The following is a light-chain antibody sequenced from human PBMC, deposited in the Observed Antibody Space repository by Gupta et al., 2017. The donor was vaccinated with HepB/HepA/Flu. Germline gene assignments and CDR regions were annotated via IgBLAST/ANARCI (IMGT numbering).Light chain of an antibody. CDR1: QSVSSK. Sequence: EIVMTQSPPTLSVSPGEGATLSCRASQSVSSKLAWYQQRPGQAPRLLIYGASTRATGIPVRFSGSRSGTEFTRTISSMKSEDFAVYYCQQDENGPLTFGGGTKVEIK. CDR2: GAS. CDR3: QQDENGPLT. V-gene: IGKV3D-15*01. J-gene: IGKJ4*01.